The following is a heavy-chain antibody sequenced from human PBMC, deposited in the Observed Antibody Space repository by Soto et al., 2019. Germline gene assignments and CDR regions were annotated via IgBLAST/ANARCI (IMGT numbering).Heavy chain of an antibody. V-gene: IGHV5-51*01. Sequence: GESLKISCKGSGYSFTSYWIGWVRQMPGKGLEWMGIIYPGDSDTRYSPSFQGQVTISADKSISTAYLQWSSLKAPDTAMYYCAGPYYGSGSPDAFDIWGQGTMVTVSS. J-gene: IGHJ3*02. CDR2: IYPGDSDT. CDR1: GYSFTSYW. CDR3: AGPYYGSGSPDAFDI. D-gene: IGHD3-10*01.